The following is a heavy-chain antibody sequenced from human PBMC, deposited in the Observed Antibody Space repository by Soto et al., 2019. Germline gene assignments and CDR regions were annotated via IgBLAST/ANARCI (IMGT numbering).Heavy chain of an antibody. V-gene: IGHV3-33*01. CDR2: IWYDGSNK. D-gene: IGHD5-12*01. CDR1: GFTFSSYG. Sequence: GGSLRLSCAASGFTFSSYGMHWVRQAPGKGLEWVAVIWYDGSNKYYADSVKGRFTISRDNSKNTLYLQMNSLRAEDTAVYYCARGGREDSGYEYYFDYWGQGTLVTVSS. CDR3: ARGGREDSGYEYYFDY. J-gene: IGHJ4*02.